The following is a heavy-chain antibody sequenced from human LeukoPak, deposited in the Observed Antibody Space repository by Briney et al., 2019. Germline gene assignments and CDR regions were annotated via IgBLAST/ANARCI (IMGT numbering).Heavy chain of an antibody. Sequence: PSETLSLTCTVSGGSISSSSYYWGWIRQPPGKGLEWIGSIYTSGSTNYNPSLKSRVTMSVDTSKNQFSLQLSSVTAADTAVYYCARGGGGYDYVWGSYKPPHWFDPWGQGTLVTVSS. J-gene: IGHJ5*02. D-gene: IGHD3-16*01. CDR3: ARGGGGYDYVWGSYKPPHWFDP. CDR1: GGSISSSSYY. CDR2: IYTSGST. V-gene: IGHV4-39*07.